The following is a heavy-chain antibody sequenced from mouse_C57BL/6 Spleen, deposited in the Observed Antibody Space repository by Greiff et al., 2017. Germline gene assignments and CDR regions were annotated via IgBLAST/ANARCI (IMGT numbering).Heavy chain of an antibody. Sequence: QVQLQQPGAELVKPGASVKMSCKASGYTFTSYWITWVKQRPGQGLEWIGDIYPGSGSTNYNEKFKSKATLTVDTSSSTAYMQLSSLTSEDSAVYYCADTYYSNPWAMDYWGQGTSVTVSS. CDR2: IYPGSGST. D-gene: IGHD2-5*01. CDR1: GYTFTSYW. CDR3: ADTYYSNPWAMDY. J-gene: IGHJ4*01. V-gene: IGHV1-55*01.